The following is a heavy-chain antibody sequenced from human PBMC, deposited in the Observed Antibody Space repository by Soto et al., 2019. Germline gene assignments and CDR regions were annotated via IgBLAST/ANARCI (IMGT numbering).Heavy chain of an antibody. CDR3: SREESDH. Sequence: GSLRLSCAASGFTFSGYSMNWVRQAPGKGLEWVSSISPISSFIYYADSVKGRFSISRDNANNSLYLQMNSLRAEDTAVYYCSREESDHWGQGTLVTVSS. CDR2: ISPISSFI. CDR1: GFTFSGYS. J-gene: IGHJ5*02. V-gene: IGHV3-21*01.